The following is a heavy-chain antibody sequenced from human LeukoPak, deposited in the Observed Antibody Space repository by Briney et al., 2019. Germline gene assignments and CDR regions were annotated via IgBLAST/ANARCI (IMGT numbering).Heavy chain of an antibody. V-gene: IGHV4-59*01. CDR1: GGSISSYY. CDR2: IYYSGTT. D-gene: IGHD4-11*01. J-gene: IGHJ6*02. Sequence: SETLSLTCTVSGGSISSYYWSWIRQPPGKGLEWIGYIYYSGTTNYNPSLKSRVTISVDTSKNQFSLKLSSVTAADTAVYYCARLRMTTINYGMDVWGQGTTVTVSS. CDR3: ARLRMTTINYGMDV.